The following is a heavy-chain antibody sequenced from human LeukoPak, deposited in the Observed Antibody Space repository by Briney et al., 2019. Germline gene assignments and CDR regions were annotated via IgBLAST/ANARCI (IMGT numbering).Heavy chain of an antibody. CDR3: AKARGFAVVTAIDS. J-gene: IGHJ4*02. V-gene: IGHV3-23*01. CDR2: ISVRGDGT. D-gene: IGHD2-21*02. Sequence: GGSLRLSCAASGFTFSTYAMNWVRQAPGKGLEWVSVISVRGDGTFYADSVKGRFSIPRDTSKSTLSLQMNSLRAEDTAVYYCAKARGFAVVTAIDSWGQGTLVTVSS. CDR1: GFTFSTYA.